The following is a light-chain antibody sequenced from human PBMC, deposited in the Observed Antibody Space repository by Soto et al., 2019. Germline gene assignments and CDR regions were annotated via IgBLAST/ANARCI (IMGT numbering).Light chain of an antibody. J-gene: IGLJ3*02. Sequence: QSVLTQSPSASASLGASVKLTCTLSSGHSNYAIAWHQQQPKRGPRYLMTLNSDGTHTKGDGIPDRFSGSSSGAERYLTISSLQSEDEAEYYCQTWGTGIWVFGGGTKVTVL. V-gene: IGLV4-69*01. CDR1: SGHSNYA. CDR3: QTWGTGIWV. CDR2: LNSDGTH.